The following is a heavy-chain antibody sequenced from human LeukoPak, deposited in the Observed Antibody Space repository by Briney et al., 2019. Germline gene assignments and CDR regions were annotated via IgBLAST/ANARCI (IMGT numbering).Heavy chain of an antibody. CDR1: GFTFSSYA. V-gene: IGHV3-64*01. CDR2: ITSNGGST. D-gene: IGHD3-22*01. Sequence: PGGSLRLSCAASGFTFSSYAMHWVRQAPGKGLEYVSAITSNGGSTYYANSVKGRFTISRDNSKNTLYLQMGSLRAEDTAVYYCASTYDSDSSGYYPFDYWGQGALVTVSS. CDR3: ASTYDSDSSGYYPFDY. J-gene: IGHJ4*02.